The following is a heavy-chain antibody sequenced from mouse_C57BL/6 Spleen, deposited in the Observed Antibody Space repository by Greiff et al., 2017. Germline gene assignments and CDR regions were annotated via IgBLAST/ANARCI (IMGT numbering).Heavy chain of an antibody. J-gene: IGHJ2*01. CDR2: ISSGGSYT. V-gene: IGHV5-6*01. D-gene: IGHD2-3*01. Sequence: EVHLVESGGDLVKPGGSLKLSCAASGFTFSSYGMSWVRQTPDKRLEWVATISSGGSYTYYPDSVKGRFTISRDNAKNTLYLQMSSLKSEDTAMYYCARQGYYAAYFDYWGQGTTLTVSS. CDR1: GFTFSSYG. CDR3: ARQGYYAAYFDY.